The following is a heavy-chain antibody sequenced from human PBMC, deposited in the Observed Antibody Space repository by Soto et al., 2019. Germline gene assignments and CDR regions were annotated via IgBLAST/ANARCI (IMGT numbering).Heavy chain of an antibody. J-gene: IGHJ4*02. CDR1: GGSFSGYY. D-gene: IGHD2-15*01. V-gene: IGHV4-34*01. CDR3: ARGPDIVVVVAATAFDY. Sequence: QVQLQQWGAGLLKPSETLSLTCAVYGGSFSGYYWSWIRQPPGKGLEWIGEINHSGSTNYNPSLKGRVTISVDTFKNQFSLKLSSVTAADTAVYYCARGPDIVVVVAATAFDYWGQGTLVTVSS. CDR2: INHSGST.